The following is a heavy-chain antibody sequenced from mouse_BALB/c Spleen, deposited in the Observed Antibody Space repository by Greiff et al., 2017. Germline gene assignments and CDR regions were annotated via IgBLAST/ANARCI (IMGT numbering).Heavy chain of an antibody. V-gene: IGHV3-6*02. CDR1: GYSITSGYY. CDR2: ISYDGSN. Sequence: EVQLQQSGPGLVKPSQSLSLTCSVTGYSITSGYYWNWIRQFPGNKLEWMGYISYDGSNNYNPSLKNRISITRDTSKNQFFLKLNSVTTEDTATYYCAREDYGILYAMDYWGQGTSVTVSS. CDR3: AREDYGILYAMDY. D-gene: IGHD2-1*01. J-gene: IGHJ4*01.